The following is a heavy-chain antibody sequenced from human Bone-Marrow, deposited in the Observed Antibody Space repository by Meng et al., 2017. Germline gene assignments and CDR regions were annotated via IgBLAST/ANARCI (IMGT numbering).Heavy chain of an antibody. V-gene: IGHV3-30*04. CDR1: GFTLNKFA. CDR3: AREPTMLRGDWGYYFDY. Sequence: GESLKISCAASGFTLNKFAMHWVRQAPGEGLEWVALISYDGNNKYYGDSVKGRFTISRDNSKNKLYLQLSSLRPDDTATYYCAREPTMLRGDWGYYFDYWGQGTVVTVSS. J-gene: IGHJ4*02. CDR2: ISYDGNNK. D-gene: IGHD3-10*01.